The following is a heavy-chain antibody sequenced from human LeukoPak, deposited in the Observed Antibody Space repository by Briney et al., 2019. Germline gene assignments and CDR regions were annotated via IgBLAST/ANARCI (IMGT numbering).Heavy chain of an antibody. D-gene: IGHD2-15*01. V-gene: IGHV3-23*01. CDR3: AKVRLKLGYCSGGSCSPFDY. Sequence: PGGSLRLSCAASGFTFSSYAMSWVRQAPGKGLEWVSAISGSGGSTYYADSVKGRLTISRDNSKNTLYLQMNSLRAEDTAVYYCAKVRLKLGYCSGGSCSPFDYWGQGTLVTVSS. CDR2: ISGSGGST. CDR1: GFTFSSYA. J-gene: IGHJ4*02.